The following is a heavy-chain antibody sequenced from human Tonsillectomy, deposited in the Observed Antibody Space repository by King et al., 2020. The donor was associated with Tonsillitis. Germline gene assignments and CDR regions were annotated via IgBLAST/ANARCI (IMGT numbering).Heavy chain of an antibody. J-gene: IGHJ4*02. CDR3: AKAVIGEDAF. V-gene: IGHV3-30*18. CDR2: ISYDGITK. CDR1: GITLRDYG. D-gene: IGHD2-2*01. Sequence: VQLVESGGGVVRPGKALRLSCAASGITLRDYGMHWVRQAPGKGLEWLAVISYDGITKYYADSVKGRFTISRENTKKTLFLQMSSLRTEDTAVYYCAKAVIGEDAFWGQGTLVTVSS.